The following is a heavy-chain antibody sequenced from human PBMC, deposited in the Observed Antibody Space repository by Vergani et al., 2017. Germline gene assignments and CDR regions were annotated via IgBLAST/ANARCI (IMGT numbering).Heavy chain of an antibody. CDR2: IYYSGST. Sequence: QVQLQESGPGLVKPSETLSLPCTVPGGPISSYYWNWIRQPPGKGLEWIGNIYYSGSTNYNPSLKSRVTISVDTSKNHFSLKLSAVTAADTAVYYCARDRYSDTWIPGWFDPWGQGTLVTVSS. CDR3: ARDRYSDTWIPGWFDP. J-gene: IGHJ5*02. CDR1: GGPISSYY. V-gene: IGHV4-59*01. D-gene: IGHD1-26*01.